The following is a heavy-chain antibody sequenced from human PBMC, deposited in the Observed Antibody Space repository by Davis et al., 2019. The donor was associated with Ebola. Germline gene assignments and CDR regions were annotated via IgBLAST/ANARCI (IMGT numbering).Heavy chain of an antibody. V-gene: IGHV4-34*01. J-gene: IGHJ6*04. Sequence: ETLSLTCAVYGGSFSGYYWSWIRQPPGKGLEWIGEINHSGSTNYNPSLKSRVTISVDTSKNQFSLKLSSVTAADTAVYYCARGRVGSSWYLAYYYGMDVWGKGTTVTVSS. D-gene: IGHD6-13*01. CDR1: GGSFSGYY. CDR2: INHSGST. CDR3: ARGRVGSSWYLAYYYGMDV.